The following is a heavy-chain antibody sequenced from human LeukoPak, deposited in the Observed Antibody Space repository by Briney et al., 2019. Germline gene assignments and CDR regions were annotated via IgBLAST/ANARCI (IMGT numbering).Heavy chain of an antibody. D-gene: IGHD1-26*01. CDR1: GGSISSYY. Sequence: SETLSLTCTVSGGSISSYYWSWIRQPPGKGLEWIGYIYNSGSTNYNPCLKSRVTISVDTSKNQFSLKLSSVTAADTAVYYCAKDGSGSYFNWFDPWGQGTLVTVSS. J-gene: IGHJ5*02. V-gene: IGHV4-59*01. CDR2: IYNSGST. CDR3: AKDGSGSYFNWFDP.